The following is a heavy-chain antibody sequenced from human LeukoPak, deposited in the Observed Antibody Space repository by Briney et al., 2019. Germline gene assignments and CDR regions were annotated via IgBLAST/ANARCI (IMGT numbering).Heavy chain of an antibody. CDR2: IIPIFGTA. Sequence: GASVKVSCKASGGTFSSYAISWVRQAPGQGLEWMGGIIPIFGTANYAQKFQGRVTITTDESTSTAYMELSSLRSEDTAVYYCARGLRWAADYYGSGSFDYWGQGTLVTVSS. D-gene: IGHD3-10*01. V-gene: IGHV1-69*05. J-gene: IGHJ4*02. CDR1: GGTFSSYA. CDR3: ARGLRWAADYYGSGSFDY.